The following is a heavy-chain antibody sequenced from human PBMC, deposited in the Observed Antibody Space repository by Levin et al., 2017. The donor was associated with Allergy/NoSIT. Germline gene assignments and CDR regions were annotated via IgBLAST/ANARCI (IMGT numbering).Heavy chain of an antibody. Sequence: ASVKVSCKASGYTFTSYAMHWVRQAPGQRLEWMGWINAGNGNTKYSQKFQGRVTITRDTSASTAYMELSSLRSEDTAVYYCARDSPFQAPGSSGLTPDYWGQGTLVTVSS. CDR3: ARDSPFQAPGSSGLTPDY. D-gene: IGHD3-10*01. J-gene: IGHJ4*02. CDR1: GYTFTSYA. V-gene: IGHV1-3*01. CDR2: INAGNGNT.